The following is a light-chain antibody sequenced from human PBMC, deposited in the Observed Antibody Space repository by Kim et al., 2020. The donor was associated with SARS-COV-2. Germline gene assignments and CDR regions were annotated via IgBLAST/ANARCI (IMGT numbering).Light chain of an antibody. V-gene: IGLV3-19*01. CDR1: SLRSYY. J-gene: IGLJ2*01. CDR3: NSRDSSGNLNVV. Sequence: SSELTQDPAVSVALGQTVRITCQGDSLRSYYASWYQQKPGQAPVLVIYGKNNRPSGIPDRFSGSSPGNTASLTITGAQAEDEADYYCNSRDSSGNLNVVF. CDR2: GKN.